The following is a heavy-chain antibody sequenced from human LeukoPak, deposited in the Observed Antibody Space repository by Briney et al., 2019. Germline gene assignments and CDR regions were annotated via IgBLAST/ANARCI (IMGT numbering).Heavy chain of an antibody. CDR3: ARDKAAAGTNWFDP. D-gene: IGHD6-13*01. J-gene: IGHJ5*02. Sequence: SVKVSCKASGGTFSSYAISWVRQAPGQGLEWMGGIIPIFGTANYAQKFQGRVTITTDESTSTAYMELSSLRSEDTAVYYYARDKAAAGTNWFDPWGQGTLVTVSS. V-gene: IGHV1-69*05. CDR1: GGTFSSYA. CDR2: IIPIFGTA.